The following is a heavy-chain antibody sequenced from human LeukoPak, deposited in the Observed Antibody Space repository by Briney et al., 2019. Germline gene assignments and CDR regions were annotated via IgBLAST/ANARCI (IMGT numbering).Heavy chain of an antibody. CDR3: ARDSTGASV. V-gene: IGHV3-53*01. D-gene: IGHD1-14*01. J-gene: IGHJ6*04. CDR1: GFSLSNNY. Sequence: GGSLRLSCAASGFSLSNNYVSWVRHAPGKGLEWISAVYSGGDTYYIESVKGRFTISRDNSKNTIHLQMNGLTPEDTAMYYCARDSTGASVWGKGTTVTVSS. CDR2: VYSGGDT.